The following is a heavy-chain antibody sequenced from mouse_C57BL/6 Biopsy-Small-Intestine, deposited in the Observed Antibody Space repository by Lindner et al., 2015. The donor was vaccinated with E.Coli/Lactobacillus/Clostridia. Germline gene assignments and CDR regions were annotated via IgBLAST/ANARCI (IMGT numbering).Heavy chain of an antibody. CDR3: TRFGDFAWFTY. CDR2: IDPEDDET. Sequence: VQLQESGAEVVRPGASVKLSCTASDFNIKDDYMHWVKQRPEQGLEWIGWIDPEDDETKYAPKFQDRATITADTSSNTAYLQVSSLTSEDTAIYYCTRFGDFAWFTYWGQGTLVTVSA. J-gene: IGHJ3*01. D-gene: IGHD2-13*01. V-gene: IGHV14-4*01. CDR1: DFNIKDDY.